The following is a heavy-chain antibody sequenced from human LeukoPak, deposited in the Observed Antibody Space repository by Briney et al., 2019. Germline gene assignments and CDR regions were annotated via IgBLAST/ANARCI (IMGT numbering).Heavy chain of an antibody. CDR1: GYSSTTYW. Sequence: GESLKISCKGSGYSSTTYWIGWVRQMPGKGLEWMGIIYPDDSDTRYSPSSQGHVTISADKSISTAYLQWSSLKASDTAVYYCARSSYSTVVSPGFWFDPWGQGTLVTVSS. CDR2: IYPDDSDT. D-gene: IGHD4-23*01. J-gene: IGHJ5*02. CDR3: ARSSYSTVVSPGFWFDP. V-gene: IGHV5-51*01.